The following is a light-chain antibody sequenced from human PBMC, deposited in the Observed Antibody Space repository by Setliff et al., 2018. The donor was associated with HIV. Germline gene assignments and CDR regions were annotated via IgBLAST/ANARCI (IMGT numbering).Light chain of an antibody. V-gene: IGLV3-1*01. Sequence: SYALTQPPSVSVSPGQTASITCSGDKLGERYASWYQQKPGQSPVVVIYQDNKRPSGIPERFSGSNSGNTATLTISGTQAMDEADYYCQAWDSSTAADVFGTGTKGTVL. CDR1: KLGERY. J-gene: IGLJ1*01. CDR2: QDN. CDR3: QAWDSSTAADV.